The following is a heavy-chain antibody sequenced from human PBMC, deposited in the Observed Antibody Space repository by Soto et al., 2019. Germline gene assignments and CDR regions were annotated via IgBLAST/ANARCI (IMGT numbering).Heavy chain of an antibody. V-gene: IGHV3-49*04. Sequence: PGGSLRLSCTASGFTFGDYAMSWVRQAPGKGLEWVGFIRSKAYGGTTEYAASVKGRFTISRDDSKSIAYLQMNSLKTEDTAVYYCTRDDVDTAMVGLSFYYYGMDVWGQGTTVTVSS. CDR2: IRSKAYGGTT. CDR1: GFTFGDYA. D-gene: IGHD5-18*01. J-gene: IGHJ6*02. CDR3: TRDDVDTAMVGLSFYYYGMDV.